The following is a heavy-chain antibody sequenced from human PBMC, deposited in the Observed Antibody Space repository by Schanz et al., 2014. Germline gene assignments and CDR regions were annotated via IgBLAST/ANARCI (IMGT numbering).Heavy chain of an antibody. CDR2: IHYSGST. J-gene: IGHJ6*02. Sequence: QVQLQESGPGLVKPSETLSLTCIVSGGSTRSSNYYWSWIRRHPGKGLEWIGHIHYSGSTYYNPPLKCRVTIPDDTPKNQFPRKLSSVTAADTAVYYCARHSGYYYYYGMDVWGQGTTVTVSS. CDR3: ARHSGYYYYYGMDV. CDR1: GGSTRSSNYY. V-gene: IGHV4-39*01.